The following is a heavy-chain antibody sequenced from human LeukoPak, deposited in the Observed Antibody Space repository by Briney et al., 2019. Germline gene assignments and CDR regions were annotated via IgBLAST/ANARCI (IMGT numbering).Heavy chain of an antibody. J-gene: IGHJ4*02. CDR3: ARVGITMVRGVIKSSGYYFDY. CDR1: GGSISSGGYY. Sequence: SETLSLTCSVSGGSISSGGYYWSWIRQHPGKGLEWIGYIYYSGSTYYNPSLKSRVTISVDTSKNQFSLKLSSVTAADTAVYYCARVGITMVRGVIKSSGYYFDYWGQGTLVTVSS. D-gene: IGHD3-10*01. V-gene: IGHV4-31*03. CDR2: IYYSGST.